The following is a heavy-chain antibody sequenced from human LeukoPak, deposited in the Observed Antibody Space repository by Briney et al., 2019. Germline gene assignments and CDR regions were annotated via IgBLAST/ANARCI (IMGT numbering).Heavy chain of an antibody. Sequence: PGGSLRLSCAASGFTFSSYSMNWVRQTPGKGLEWVSSISSSSSYIYYADSLKGRFTISRDNAKNSLSLQMNCLNAEDTAVYYCARGGWGRAAAGMGDAIDIWGQGTMVTVSS. V-gene: IGHV3-21*01. CDR1: GFTFSSYS. D-gene: IGHD6-13*01. J-gene: IGHJ3*02. CDR2: ISSSSSYI. CDR3: ARGGWGRAAAGMGDAIDI.